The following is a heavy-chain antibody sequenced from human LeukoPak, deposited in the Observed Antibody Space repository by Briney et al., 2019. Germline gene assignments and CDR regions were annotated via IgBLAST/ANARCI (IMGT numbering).Heavy chain of an antibody. J-gene: IGHJ4*02. CDR3: RYSSSAQYFDY. Sequence: GASVKVSCKASGGTFSSYAISWVRQAPGQGLEWMGGIIPIFGTANYAQKFQGRVTITAEESKSTAYMELSSMRSEDTAVYYCRYSSSAQYFDYWGQGTLVTVSS. V-gene: IGHV1-69*13. CDR1: GGTFSSYA. CDR2: IIPIFGTA. D-gene: IGHD6-6*01.